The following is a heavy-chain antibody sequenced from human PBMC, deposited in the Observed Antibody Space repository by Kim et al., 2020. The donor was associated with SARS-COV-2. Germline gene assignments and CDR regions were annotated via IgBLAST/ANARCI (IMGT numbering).Heavy chain of an antibody. CDR2: IWYDGSNK. V-gene: IGHV3-33*01. Sequence: GGSLRLSCAASGFTFSSYGMHWVRQAPGKGLEWVAVIWYDGSNKYYADSVKGRFTISRDNSKNTLYLQMNSLRAEDTAVYYCARGPGDPVVINYYYGMDVWGQGTTVTVSS. CDR3: ARGPGDPVVINYYYGMDV. CDR1: GFTFSSYG. D-gene: IGHD3-22*01. J-gene: IGHJ6*02.